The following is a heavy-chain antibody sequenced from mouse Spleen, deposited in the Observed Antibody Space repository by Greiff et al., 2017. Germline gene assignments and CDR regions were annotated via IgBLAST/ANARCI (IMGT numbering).Heavy chain of an antibody. J-gene: IGHJ4*01. CDR2: IHPNSGST. V-gene: IGHV1-64*01. CDR1: GYTFTSYW. D-gene: IGHD2-4*01. CDR3: ARENDYGDYYAMDY. Sequence: QVQLQQSGAELVKPGASVKLSCKASGYTFTSYWMHWVKQRPGQGLEWIGMIHPNSGSTNYNEKFKSKATLTVDKSSSTAYMQLSSLTSEDSAVYYCARENDYGDYYAMDYWGQGTSVTVSS.